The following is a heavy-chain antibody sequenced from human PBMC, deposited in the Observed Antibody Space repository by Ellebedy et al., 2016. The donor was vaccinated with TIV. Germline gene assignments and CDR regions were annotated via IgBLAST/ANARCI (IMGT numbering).Heavy chain of an antibody. D-gene: IGHD6-19*01. CDR3: ARDLDKSSGWYGGAAY. Sequence: GESLKIPCEASGFTFNSYAMHWVRQAPGKGLEWVAVISYDGSSKYYADSVKGRFTISRDNSMTTLYLEMNSLRAEDTAVYYCARDLDKSSGWYGGAAYWGQGTLVSVSS. CDR1: GFTFNSYA. CDR2: ISYDGSSK. V-gene: IGHV3-30-3*01. J-gene: IGHJ4*02.